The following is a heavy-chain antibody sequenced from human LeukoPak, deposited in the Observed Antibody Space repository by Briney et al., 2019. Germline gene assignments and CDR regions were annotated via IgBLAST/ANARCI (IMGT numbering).Heavy chain of an antibody. CDR1: GGSFSGYY. J-gene: IGHJ5*02. V-gene: IGHV4-34*01. D-gene: IGHD1-1*01. Sequence: SETLSLTCAVYGGSFSGYYWSWIRQPPGKGLEWIGEINHSGSTNYNPSLKSRVTISVDTSKNQFSLKLSSVTAADTAVYYCARVFPLNLNDPKYNWFAPWAQGTLAPV. CDR2: INHSGST. CDR3: ARVFPLNLNDPKYNWFAP.